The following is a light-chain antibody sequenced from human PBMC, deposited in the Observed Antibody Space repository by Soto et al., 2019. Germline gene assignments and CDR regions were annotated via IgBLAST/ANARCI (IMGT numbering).Light chain of an antibody. J-gene: IGKJ4*01. CDR2: AAS. CDR1: QGISSY. CDR3: QKYYSYPFT. Sequence: AIRMTQSPSSLSASTGDRVTITCRASQGISSYLAWYQQKVGKAPKLLIYAASTLQSGVPSRFSGSGSGTDFTLTISCLQSEDFATYYCQKYYSYPFTFGGGTKVDIK. V-gene: IGKV1-8*01.